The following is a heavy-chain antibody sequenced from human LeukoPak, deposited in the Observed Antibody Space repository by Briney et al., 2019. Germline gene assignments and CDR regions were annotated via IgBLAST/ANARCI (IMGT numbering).Heavy chain of an antibody. Sequence: GSSVKVSCKASGGTFSSYAISWVRQAPGQGLEWMGGIIPIFGTANYSQKFQGRVTMTRNTSISTAYMELSSLRSEDTAVYYCARGQVDFWSGYHDYWGQGTLVTVSS. J-gene: IGHJ4*02. CDR2: IIPIFGTA. V-gene: IGHV1-69*05. CDR3: ARGQVDFWSGYHDY. D-gene: IGHD3-3*01. CDR1: GGTFSSYA.